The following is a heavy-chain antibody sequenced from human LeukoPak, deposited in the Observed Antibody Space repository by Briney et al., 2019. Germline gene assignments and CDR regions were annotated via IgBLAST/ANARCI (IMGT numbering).Heavy chain of an antibody. J-gene: IGHJ4*02. D-gene: IGHD3-22*01. CDR3: AREHQTYDSSGYPDY. V-gene: IGHV3-74*01. Sequence: PGGSLRLSCAASGFTFSSYWMHWVRQAPGKGLVWVSRINSDGSSTGYADSVKGRFTISRDNAKNTLYLQMNSLRAEDTAVYYCAREHQTYDSSGYPDYWGQGTLVTVSS. CDR1: GFTFSSYW. CDR2: INSDGSST.